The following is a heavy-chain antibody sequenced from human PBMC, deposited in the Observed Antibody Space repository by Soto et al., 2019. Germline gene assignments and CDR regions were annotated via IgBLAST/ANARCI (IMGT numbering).Heavy chain of an antibody. D-gene: IGHD3-3*02. CDR1: GSTFTSYA. CDR2: INAGNGNT. Sequence: GASVKVSCKASGSTFTSYAMHWVRQAPGQRLEWMGWINAGNGNTKYSQKFQGRVTITRDTSASTAYMELSSLRSEDTAVYYCASLDIYGPLNNGMDVWGQGTTVTVSS. CDR3: ASLDIYGPLNNGMDV. V-gene: IGHV1-3*01. J-gene: IGHJ6*02.